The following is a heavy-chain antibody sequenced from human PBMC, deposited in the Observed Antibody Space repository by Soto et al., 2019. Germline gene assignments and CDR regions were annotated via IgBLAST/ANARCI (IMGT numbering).Heavy chain of an antibody. CDR1: VYSFTSYW. CDR2: IDPSDSYT. J-gene: IGHJ6*02. D-gene: IGHD1-1*01. V-gene: IGHV5-10-1*01. CDR3: ASKGLSTTGTYYYYYGMDV. Sequence: VESLKISCKGSVYSFTSYWISWVRQMPGKGLEWMGRIDPSDSYTNYSPSFQGHVTISADKSISTAYLQWSSLKASDTAMYYCASKGLSTTGTYYYYYGMDVWGQGTTVTVSS.